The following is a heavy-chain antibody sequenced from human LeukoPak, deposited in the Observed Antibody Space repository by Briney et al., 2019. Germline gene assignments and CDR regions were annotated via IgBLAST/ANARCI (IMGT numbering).Heavy chain of an antibody. CDR3: VKMWELLFWRAFDI. J-gene: IGHJ3*02. Sequence: PGGSLRLSCSASGFTFSSYAMHWVRQAPGKGLEYVPAISSNGGSTYYADSVKGRFTISRDNSKNTLYLQMSSLRAEDTAVYYCVKMWELLFWRAFDIWGQGTMVTVSS. CDR2: ISSNGGST. V-gene: IGHV3-64D*06. D-gene: IGHD1-26*01. CDR1: GFTFSSYA.